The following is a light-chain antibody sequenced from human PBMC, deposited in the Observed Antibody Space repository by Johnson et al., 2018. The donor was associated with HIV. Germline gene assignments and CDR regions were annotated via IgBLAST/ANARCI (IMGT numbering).Light chain of an antibody. V-gene: IGLV1-51*01. CDR2: DNN. CDR1: SSNIGNND. J-gene: IGLJ1*01. CDR3: GTWDSSLRSGF. Sequence: QSVLTQPPSVSAAPGQKVTISCSGSSSNIGNNDVSWYQQLPGTAPKLLNYDNNKRPSGTPDRFSGSKSATSATLGITGLQTGDEADYDCGTWDSSLRSGFVGTVTKVNDL.